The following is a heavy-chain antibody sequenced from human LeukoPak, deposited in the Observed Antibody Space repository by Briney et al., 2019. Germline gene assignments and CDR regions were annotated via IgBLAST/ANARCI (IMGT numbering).Heavy chain of an antibody. D-gene: IGHD5-18*01. V-gene: IGHV3-23*01. CDR3: AKDPVGYSYGPHYFDY. J-gene: IGHJ4*02. Sequence: PGRSLRLSCAASGFTFSSYAMSWVRQAPGKGLEWVSAISGSGGSTYYADSVKGRFTISRDNSKSTLYLQMNSLRAEDTAVYYCAKDPVGYSYGPHYFDYWGQGTLVTVSS. CDR2: ISGSGGST. CDR1: GFTFSSYA.